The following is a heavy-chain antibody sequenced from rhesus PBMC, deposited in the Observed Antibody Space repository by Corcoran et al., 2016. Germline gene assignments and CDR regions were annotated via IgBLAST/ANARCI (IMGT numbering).Heavy chain of an antibody. CDR3: AREAYDSGADY. CDR1: GGSISGYYY. CDR2: IYGNSAST. V-gene: IGHV4-73*01. Sequence: QVQLQQWGEGLVKPSETLSLTCAVYGGSISGYYYWSWIRQPPGKGLELIGYIYGNSASTNYNPSLKNRVTISKDTSKNQFFLKLGSVTAADTAVYYCAREAYDSGADYWGQGVLVTVSS. D-gene: IGHD3-28*01. J-gene: IGHJ4*01.